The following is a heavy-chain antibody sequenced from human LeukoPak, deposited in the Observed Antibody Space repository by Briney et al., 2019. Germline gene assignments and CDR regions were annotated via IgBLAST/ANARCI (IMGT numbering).Heavy chain of an antibody. D-gene: IGHD1-20*01. CDR1: GFTFSSYW. Sequence: GGPLRLSCAASGFTFSSYWMSWVRRAPGKGLEWVANIKQDGSEKYYVDSVKGRFTISRDNAKNSLYLQMNSLRAEDTAVYYCARDLAYNWNYVDYWGQGTLVTVSS. V-gene: IGHV3-7*01. CDR2: IKQDGSEK. J-gene: IGHJ4*02. CDR3: ARDLAYNWNYVDY.